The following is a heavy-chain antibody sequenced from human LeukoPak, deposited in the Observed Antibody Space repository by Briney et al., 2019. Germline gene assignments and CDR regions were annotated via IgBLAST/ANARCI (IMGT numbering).Heavy chain of an antibody. CDR2: ISGSGYST. V-gene: IGHV3-23*01. D-gene: IGHD1-26*01. CDR3: AQWSRYFDY. CDR1: GFTFSDYY. Sequence: GGSLRLSCAASGFTFSDYYMSWFRQAPGKGLEWVSAISGSGYSTYYADSVKGRFTISRDNSKNTLYLQMNSLRAEDTALYFCAQWSRYFDYWGQGTLVTVSS. J-gene: IGHJ4*02.